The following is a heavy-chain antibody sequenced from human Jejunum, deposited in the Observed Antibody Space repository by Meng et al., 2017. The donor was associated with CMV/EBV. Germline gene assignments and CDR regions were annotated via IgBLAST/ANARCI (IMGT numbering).Heavy chain of an antibody. V-gene: IGHV2-5*02. CDR1: GFSVTTSGVA. CDR2: IYWDDDK. D-gene: IGHD3-10*01. Sequence: QISLKESGPTLVKPTQTLTLTCTFSGFSVTTSGVAMGWVRQPPGKALEWLALIYWDDDKRYSPSLKSRLTITKDKSKNQVLLTMTNMDPVDTATYFCALKYYYGAGRKGGYFFDHWGQGTLVTVSS. J-gene: IGHJ4*02. CDR3: ALKYYYGAGRKGGYFFDH.